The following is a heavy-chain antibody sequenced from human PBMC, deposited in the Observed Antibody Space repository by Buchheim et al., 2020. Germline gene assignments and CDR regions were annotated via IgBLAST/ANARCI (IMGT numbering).Heavy chain of an antibody. CDR3: AKDQRQWLVSIDY. Sequence: EVQLLESGGGLVQPGGSLRLSCAASGFTFSSYAMSWVRQAPGKGLEWVSGISGGGGSTYYADSVKGRFTISRDRSKNTMYLQMNSLRVEDTAVYYCAKDQRQWLVSIDYWGQGIL. CDR2: ISGGGGST. J-gene: IGHJ4*02. D-gene: IGHD6-19*01. CDR1: GFTFSSYA. V-gene: IGHV3-23*01.